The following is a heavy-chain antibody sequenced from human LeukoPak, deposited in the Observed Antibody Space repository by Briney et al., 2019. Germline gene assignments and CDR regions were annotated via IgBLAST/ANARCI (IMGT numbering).Heavy chain of an antibody. V-gene: IGHV3-7*01. CDR3: ARLNYYGSSGYPPAFDI. Sequence: GGSLRLSCAASGFTFSRYWMSWVRQAPGKGLEWVANIKQDGSEKYYVDSVKGRFTISRDNAKNSLYLQMNSLRAEDTAVYYCARLNYYGSSGYPPAFDIWGQGTMVTVSS. J-gene: IGHJ3*02. D-gene: IGHD3-22*01. CDR2: IKQDGSEK. CDR1: GFTFSRYW.